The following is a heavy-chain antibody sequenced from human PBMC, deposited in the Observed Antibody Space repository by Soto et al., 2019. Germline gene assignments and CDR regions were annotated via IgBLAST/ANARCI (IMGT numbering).Heavy chain of an antibody. Sequence: PWVPMRVSSTAAGGKIVDLCRSWISKKKGRGLEWVGRIKREADGGTTDYAAPVKGRTTISRDDSKNTLYLQMNSLKTEDTAVYYCTTGLSNGYYNFDYWGQGTPVTVSS. J-gene: IGHJ4*02. D-gene: IGHD3-22*01. CDR1: GGKIVDLC. CDR3: TTGLSNGYYNFDY. CDR2: IKREADGGTT. V-gene: IGHV3-15*01.